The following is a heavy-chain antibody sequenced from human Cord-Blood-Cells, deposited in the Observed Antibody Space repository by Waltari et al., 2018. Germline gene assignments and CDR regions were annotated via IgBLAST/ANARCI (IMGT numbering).Heavy chain of an antibody. Sequence: QVQLVESGGGVVQPGRSLRLSCAASGFTFSSYGMPWFRQAPGQGLEWVAVISYDGSNKYYADSVKGRFTISRDNSKNTLYLQMNSLRAEDTAVYYCANLVGITIFGVVAPLDYWGQGTLVTVSS. CDR2: ISYDGSNK. V-gene: IGHV3-30*18. CDR1: GFTFSSYG. CDR3: ANLVGITIFGVVAPLDY. D-gene: IGHD3-3*01. J-gene: IGHJ4*02.